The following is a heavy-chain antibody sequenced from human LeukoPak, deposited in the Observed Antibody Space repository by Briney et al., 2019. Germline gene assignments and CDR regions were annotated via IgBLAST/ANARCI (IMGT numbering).Heavy chain of an antibody. CDR2: IHNDGSGT. D-gene: IGHD2-21*01. J-gene: IGHJ4*02. CDR3: ARGGYYSLDY. V-gene: IGHV3-74*01. Sequence: GGSLRLSCAASGFTFSTYWMHWVRQAPGKGRVWVSRIHNDGSGTTYADYVKGRFTISRDNAKNTLYLQMNSLRAEDTAVYYCARGGYYSLDYWGQGTPVTVSS. CDR1: GFTFSTYW.